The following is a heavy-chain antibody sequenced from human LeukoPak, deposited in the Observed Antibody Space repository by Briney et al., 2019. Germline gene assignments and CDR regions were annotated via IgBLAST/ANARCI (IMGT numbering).Heavy chain of an antibody. CDR1: GGSNSSYY. V-gene: IGHV4-59*01. CDR3: ARGAPPDDAFDI. Sequence: PSETLSLTCTVSGGSNSSYYWSWIRQPPGKGLEWIGYIYYSGSTNYNPSLKSRVTISVDTPKNQFSLKLSSVTAADTAVYSCARGAPPDDAFDIWGQGTMVTVSS. CDR2: IYYSGST. J-gene: IGHJ3*02.